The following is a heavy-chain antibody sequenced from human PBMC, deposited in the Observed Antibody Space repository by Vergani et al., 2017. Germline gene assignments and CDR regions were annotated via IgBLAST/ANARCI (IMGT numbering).Heavy chain of an antibody. CDR1: GYTFTSYG. V-gene: IGHV1-18*01. CDR3: ARGYYYDSSGYPGADYGMDV. D-gene: IGHD3-22*01. CDR2: ISAYNGNT. J-gene: IGHJ6*02. Sequence: QVQLVQSGAEVKKPGASVKVSCKASGYTFTSYGISWVRQAPGQGLEWMGWISAYNGNTNYALKLQGRVTMTTDTSTSTAYMELRSLRSDDTAVYYCARGYYYDSSGYPGADYGMDVWGQGTTVTVSS.